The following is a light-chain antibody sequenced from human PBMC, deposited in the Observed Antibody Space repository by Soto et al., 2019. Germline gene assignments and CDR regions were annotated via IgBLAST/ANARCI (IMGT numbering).Light chain of an antibody. CDR1: STDVGDFNY. CDR2: DVT. J-gene: IGLJ2*01. Sequence: QSVLTQPASVSGSPGRSVTISCTGTSTDVGDFNYVSWYQHLPGRAPKLIIYDVTNRPSGISYRFSASKSGRTASLTISGLQAEDEGDYYCSSYSGSTTHVVFGGGTKLTVL. V-gene: IGLV2-14*03. CDR3: SSYSGSTTHVV.